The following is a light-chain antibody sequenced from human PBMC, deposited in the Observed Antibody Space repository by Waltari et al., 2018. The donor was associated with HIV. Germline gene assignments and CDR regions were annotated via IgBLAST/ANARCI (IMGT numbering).Light chain of an antibody. J-gene: IGLJ3*02. V-gene: IGLV1-47*01. CDR1: SSNIGSNY. CDR2: RNN. CDR3: TAWDASLSVWV. Sequence: QSVLPQPPSSSGTPGQRVTMSCSGSSSNIGSNYVYWYRQLPGTAPKLLIYRNNQRPSGVPDRFSGSKSGTSASLAISGLRSEDEADYYCTAWDASLSVWVFGGGTKLTVL.